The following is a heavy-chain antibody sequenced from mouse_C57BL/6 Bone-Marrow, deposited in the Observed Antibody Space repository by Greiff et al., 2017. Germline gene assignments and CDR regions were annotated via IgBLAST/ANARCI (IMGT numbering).Heavy chain of an antibody. Sequence: EVQLQESGGDLVKPEGSLKLSCAASGFTFSSYGMSWVRQTPDKRLEWVATISSGGSYTYYPDSVKGRFTISRDNAKNTLYLQMSSLKSEDTAMYYCARNYYAMDYWGQGTSVTVSS. CDR2: ISSGGSYT. CDR1: GFTFSSYG. CDR3: ARNYYAMDY. V-gene: IGHV5-6*01. J-gene: IGHJ4*01.